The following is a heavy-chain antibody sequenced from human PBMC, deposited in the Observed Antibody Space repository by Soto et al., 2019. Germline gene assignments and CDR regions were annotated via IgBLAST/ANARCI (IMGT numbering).Heavy chain of an antibody. D-gene: IGHD3-3*01. V-gene: IGHV4-34*01. J-gene: IGHJ6*02. CDR1: GGSFSGYY. CDR2: INHSGST. CDR3: ARARRLRVLEWFYYYYGMDV. Sequence: SETLSLTCAVYGGSFSGYYWSWIRQPPGKGLEWIGEINHSGSTNYNPSLKSRVTISVDTSKNQFSLKLSSVTAADTAVYYCARARRLRVLEWFYYYYGMDVWGQGTTVTVSS.